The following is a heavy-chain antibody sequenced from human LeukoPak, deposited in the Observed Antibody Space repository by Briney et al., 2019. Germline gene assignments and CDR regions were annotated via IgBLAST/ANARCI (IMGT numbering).Heavy chain of an antibody. CDR1: GFTFSGSA. CDR3: TRDSGTYNWFDP. V-gene: IGHV3-73*01. CDR2: IDKKDKGYAT. Sequence: GGSLRLSCAASGFTFSGSAIHWVRQSSGKGLEWVGQIDKKDKGYATATAYAASLKGRFTISRDDSINTAYLQMKSLKTEDTALYYCTRDSGTYNWFDPWGQGTLVTVSS. D-gene: IGHD1-26*01. J-gene: IGHJ5*02.